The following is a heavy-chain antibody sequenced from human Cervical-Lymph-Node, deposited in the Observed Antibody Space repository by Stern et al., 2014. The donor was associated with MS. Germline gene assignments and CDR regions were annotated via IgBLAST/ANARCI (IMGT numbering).Heavy chain of an antibody. J-gene: IGHJ4*02. D-gene: IGHD4-17*01. CDR3: ARSGYGDHFDF. Sequence: QVQLQESGPGLVKPSETLSLTCTVSGASISGYYWSWIRQTPGKGLEWIGYIYYSGSTNYNPSLKSRVAMSIDTSKNQFSLKLSSVTAADTAVYYCARSGYGDHFDFWGQGTLVIVSS. V-gene: IGHV4-59*01. CDR2: IYYSGST. CDR1: GASISGYY.